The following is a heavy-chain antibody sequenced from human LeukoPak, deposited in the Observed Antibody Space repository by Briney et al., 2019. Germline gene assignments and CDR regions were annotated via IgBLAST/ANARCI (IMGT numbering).Heavy chain of an antibody. Sequence: SETLSLTCTVSGGSISSSSYYWGWIRQPPGKGLEWIGSIYYSGSTYYNPSLKSRVTISVDTSKNQFSLKLSSVTAADTAVYYCARGGGGARRGYFDYWGQGTLVTVSS. V-gene: IGHV4-39*07. CDR3: ARGGGGARRGYFDY. CDR2: IYYSGST. J-gene: IGHJ4*02. CDR1: GGSISSSSYY. D-gene: IGHD3-16*01.